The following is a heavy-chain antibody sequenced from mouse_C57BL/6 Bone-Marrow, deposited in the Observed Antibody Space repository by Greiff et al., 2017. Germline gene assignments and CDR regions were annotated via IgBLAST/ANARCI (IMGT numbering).Heavy chain of an antibody. D-gene: IGHD4-1*01. J-gene: IGHJ3*01. CDR3: ARVVGAY. CDR2: ISYDGST. Sequence: EVKLQESGPGLVKPSQSLSLTCSATGYSITSGYDWYWIRKLAGNKLECRGFISYDGSTNYNPSLKNRISITRDTSKNQFFLKLNSVTTEDTATYYCARVVGAYWGQGTLVTVSA. CDR1: GYSITSGYD. V-gene: IGHV3-6*01.